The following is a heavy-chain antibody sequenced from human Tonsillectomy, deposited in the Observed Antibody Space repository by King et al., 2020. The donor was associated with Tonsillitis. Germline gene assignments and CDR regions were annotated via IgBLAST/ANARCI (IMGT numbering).Heavy chain of an antibody. Sequence: VQLVESGGGLVKPGGSLRLSCAASGFTFSDYYMSWIRQAPGQGLEWVSYISTSGNTIDYADSVKGRFTISRDNAKNSLYLQMNSLRAEDTAVYYCARDTTYCSSTNCSGGFDYWGQGTLSPSPQ. CDR3: ARDTTYCSSTNCSGGFDY. V-gene: IGHV3-11*01. D-gene: IGHD2-2*01. CDR1: GFTFSDYY. J-gene: IGHJ4*02. CDR2: ISTSGNTI.